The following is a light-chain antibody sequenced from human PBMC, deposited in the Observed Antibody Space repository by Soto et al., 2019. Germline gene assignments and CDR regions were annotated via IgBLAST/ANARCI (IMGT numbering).Light chain of an antibody. J-gene: IGLJ1*01. CDR2: EVS. Sequence: QSVLTQPASVSGSPGQSITISCTGTSSDVGGYNYVSWYQQHPGKAPKLMIYEVSNRPSWVSNRFSGSKSGNTASLTISGLQAEDEADYYCSSHTSSSTLYVFGTGTKLTVL. CDR1: SSDVGGYNY. V-gene: IGLV2-14*01. CDR3: SSHTSSSTLYV.